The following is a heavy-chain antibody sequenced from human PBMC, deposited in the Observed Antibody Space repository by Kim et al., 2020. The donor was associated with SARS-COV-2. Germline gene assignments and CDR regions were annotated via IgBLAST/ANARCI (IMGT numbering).Heavy chain of an antibody. CDR3: ARPSGRYWYFDL. Sequence: GGSLRLSCAASGFTFSSYSMNWVRQAPGKGLEWVSYISSSSSTIYYADSVKGRFTISRDNAKNSLYLQMNSLREEDTAVYYCARPSGRYWYFDLWGRGPLGTVSS. CDR1: GFTFSSYS. CDR2: ISSSSSTI. V-gene: IGHV3-48*02. J-gene: IGHJ2*01.